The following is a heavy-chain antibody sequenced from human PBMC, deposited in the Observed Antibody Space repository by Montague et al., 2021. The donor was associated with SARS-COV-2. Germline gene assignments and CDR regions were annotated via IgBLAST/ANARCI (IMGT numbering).Heavy chain of an antibody. D-gene: IGHD3-22*01. CDR3: ARVPPYYYDSSGYYSGAFDI. J-gene: IGHJ3*02. V-gene: IGHV4-61*02. CDR1: GGSISSGSYY. CDR2: IYTSGST. Sequence: TLSLTCTVSGGSISSGSYYWSWIQQPAGKGLEWIGRIYTSGSTNYNPSLKSRVTISVDTSKNQFSLKLSSVTAADTAVYYCARVPPYYYDSSGYYSGAFDIWGQGTMVTVSS.